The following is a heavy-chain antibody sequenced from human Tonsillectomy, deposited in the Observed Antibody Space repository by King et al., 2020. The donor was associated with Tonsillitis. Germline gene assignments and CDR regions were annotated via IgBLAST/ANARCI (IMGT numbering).Heavy chain of an antibody. D-gene: IGHD6-19*01. V-gene: IGHV3-7*04. CDR2: IRPDGSEK. CDR3: ARDQAYTSFDY. Sequence: VQLVESGGGLVQPGGSLKLSCAASEFTFSSSWMTWIRQAPGKGLQWVATIRPDGSEKYYADSVKGRFTVSRDNAKNSLDLQMNSLRSEDTALYYCARDQAYTSFDYWGQGTIVTVSS. J-gene: IGHJ4*02. CDR1: EFTFSSSW.